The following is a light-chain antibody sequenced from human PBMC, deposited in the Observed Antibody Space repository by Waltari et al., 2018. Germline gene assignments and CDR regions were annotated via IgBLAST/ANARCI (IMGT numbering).Light chain of an antibody. J-gene: IGKJ2*01. CDR1: QNVGRY. CDR3: QQRRA. V-gene: IGKV3-11*01. CDR2: DAS. Sequence: VLTQSPAPLSFSPGETVTLPCRASQNVGRYLAWYQQNTARAPRLLIYDASSRATGIPGRFSGSGSGTDFTLNITTLESEDFAVYNCQQRRAFGQGTKLEI.